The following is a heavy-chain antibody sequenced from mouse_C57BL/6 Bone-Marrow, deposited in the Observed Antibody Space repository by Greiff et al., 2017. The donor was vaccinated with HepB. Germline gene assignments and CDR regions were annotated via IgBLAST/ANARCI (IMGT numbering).Heavy chain of an antibody. J-gene: IGHJ3*01. V-gene: IGHV1-64*01. Sequence: QVQLKQPGAELVKPGASVKLSCKASGYTFTSYWMHWVKQRPGQGLEWIGMIHPNSGSTNYNEKFKSKATLTVDKSSSTAYMQLSSLTSEDSAVYYCVSYGYRFAYWGQGTLVTVSA. CDR3: VSYGYRFAY. CDR2: IHPNSGST. CDR1: GYTFTSYW. D-gene: IGHD2-2*01.